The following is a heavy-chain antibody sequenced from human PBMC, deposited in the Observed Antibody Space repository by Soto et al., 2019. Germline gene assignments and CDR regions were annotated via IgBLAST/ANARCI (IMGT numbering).Heavy chain of an antibody. CDR1: GFTFSYFS. V-gene: IGHV3-23*01. D-gene: IGHD6-19*01. CDR3: AKQAGYSSDPFDY. J-gene: IGHJ4*02. Sequence: EVQLLESGGGLVQPGGSLRLSCAASGFTFSYFSMSWVRQTLATGLEWVSGVSGGGATTYYADSVKGRFTISRDNSKNTLYLQINSLRAEDTAVYYCAKQAGYSSDPFDYWGQGTLVTVSS. CDR2: VSGGGATT.